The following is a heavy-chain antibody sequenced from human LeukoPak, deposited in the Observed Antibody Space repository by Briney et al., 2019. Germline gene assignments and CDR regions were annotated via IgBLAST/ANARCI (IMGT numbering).Heavy chain of an antibody. V-gene: IGHV1-69*01. CDR1: GGTFISYA. CDR3: ARVDTAMVSFDY. CDR2: IIPIFGTA. D-gene: IGHD5-18*01. Sequence: GSSVKVSCKASGGTFISYAISWVRQAPGQGLEWMGGIIPIFGTANYAQKFQGRVTITADESTSTAYMELSSLRSDDTAVYYCARVDTAMVSFDYWGQGTLVTVSS. J-gene: IGHJ4*02.